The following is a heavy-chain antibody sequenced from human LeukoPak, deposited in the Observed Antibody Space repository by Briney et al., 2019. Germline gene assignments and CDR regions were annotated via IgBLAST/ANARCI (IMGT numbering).Heavy chain of an antibody. J-gene: IGHJ4*02. CDR3: ASLLVVTMGYGYFDY. V-gene: IGHV1-24*01. Sequence: ASVTVSCMVSGYTLTELFMHWLRQAAGKELEWMGGFDPEDGETIYAQKFQGRVTMTEDTSTDTAYVELSILRAEDTAVCYCASLLVVTMGYGYFDYWGEGTLVTVSS. D-gene: IGHD2-15*01. CDR2: FDPEDGET. CDR1: GYTLTELF.